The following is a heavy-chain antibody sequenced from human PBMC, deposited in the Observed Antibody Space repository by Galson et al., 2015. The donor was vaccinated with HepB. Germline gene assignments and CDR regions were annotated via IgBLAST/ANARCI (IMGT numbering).Heavy chain of an antibody. D-gene: IGHD3-16*01. J-gene: IGHJ4*02. V-gene: IGHV1-3*01. CDR2: VNVGDNNT. CDR1: GYSFIDSA. Sequence: SLKVSCKGSGYSFIDSAVHWVRQAPGQSLEWMGWVNVGDNNTKFSNKVEHRLTIFSDTDATTASMVLTDLTSEDTAVYYCARQAIRPAIIWGSEDHLDVWGQGALVTVSS. CDR3: ARQAIRPAIIWGSEDHLDV.